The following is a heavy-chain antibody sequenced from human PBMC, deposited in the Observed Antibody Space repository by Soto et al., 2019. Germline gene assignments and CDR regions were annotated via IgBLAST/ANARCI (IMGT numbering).Heavy chain of an antibody. CDR3: ARGPPHHY. CDR2: IYHSGNT. Sequence: QLQLQESGSGLVKPSQTLSLTCAVSGGSISSGGSSWSWIRQPPGKGLEWIGYIYHSGNTYYNPSLKSRVTISVDRSKNQFSLTLSSVTAADTAVYYCARGPPHHYWGHGTLVTVSS. V-gene: IGHV4-30-2*01. CDR1: GGSISSGGSS. J-gene: IGHJ4*01.